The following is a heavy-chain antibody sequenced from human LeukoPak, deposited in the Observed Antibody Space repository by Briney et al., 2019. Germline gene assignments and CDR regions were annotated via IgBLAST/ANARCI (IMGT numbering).Heavy chain of an antibody. J-gene: IGHJ4*02. CDR3: ARLSSSGWGDFDY. Sequence: SETLSLTCAVYGGSFSGYYWSWIRQPPGKGLEWIGEINHSGSTNYNPSLKSRVTISVDTSKNQFSLKLSSVTAADTAVYYCARLSSSGWGDFDYWGQGTLVTVSS. CDR2: INHSGST. V-gene: IGHV4-34*01. CDR1: GGSFSGYY. D-gene: IGHD6-19*01.